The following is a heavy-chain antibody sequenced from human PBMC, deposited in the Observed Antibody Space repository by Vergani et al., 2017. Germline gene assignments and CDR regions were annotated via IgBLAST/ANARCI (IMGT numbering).Heavy chain of an antibody. CDR3: TTDPRYCGDGSCXWLKDHHNYGMDV. Sequence: EVQLVESGGGIVKPGGSLRLSCVASGFSFRNAWMNWVRRTPGKGLEWVGRIKSTFDRGTTDYAAAVKGRVTISRDESKNTLFLQMNGLKTEDIGVYYCTTDPRYCGDGSCXWLKDHHNYGMDVWGQGTTVTVSS. CDR2: IKSTFDRGTT. CDR1: GFSFRNAW. J-gene: IGHJ6*02. V-gene: IGHV3-15*07. D-gene: IGHD2-21*01.